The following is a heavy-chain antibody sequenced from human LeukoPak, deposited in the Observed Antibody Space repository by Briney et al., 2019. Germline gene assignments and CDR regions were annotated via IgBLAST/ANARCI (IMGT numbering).Heavy chain of an antibody. CDR2: ISGSGGST. Sequence: GGSLRLSCAASGFTFSSYAMSWVRQAPGKGLEWVSAISGSGGSTYYADSVKGRFTISRDNSKNTLYLQMNSLRAEDTAIYYCAKAYGTNGYYQLPIDFWGQGTLVTVSS. V-gene: IGHV3-23*01. J-gene: IGHJ4*02. D-gene: IGHD3-22*01. CDR3: AKAYGTNGYYQLPIDF. CDR1: GFTFSSYA.